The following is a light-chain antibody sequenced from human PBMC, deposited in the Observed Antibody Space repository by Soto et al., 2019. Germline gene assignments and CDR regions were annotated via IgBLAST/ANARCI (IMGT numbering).Light chain of an antibody. V-gene: IGLV3-21*02. J-gene: IGLJ2*01. CDR3: QVWDSSSDHPGVV. CDR2: DDS. CDR1: NIGSKS. Sequence: SYELTQPPSVSVAPGQTARITCGGNNIGSKSVHWYQQKPGQAPVLVVYDDSDRPSGISERFSGSNSGNTATLTISRVEAGDEADYYCQVWDSSSDHPGVVFGGGTKVTVL.